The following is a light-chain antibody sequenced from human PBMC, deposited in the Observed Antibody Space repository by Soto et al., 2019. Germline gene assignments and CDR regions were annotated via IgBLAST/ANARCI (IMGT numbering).Light chain of an antibody. Sequence: DLQMTQSPSTLSASVGDRVIITCRASQSVSSWLAWYQQKPGKAPNLVIYKASSLESGVPSRFSGSGSGTEFTLTISSLQPDDFATYYCQQYSSYSKTFGQGTKVEIK. CDR2: KAS. J-gene: IGKJ1*01. CDR1: QSVSSW. V-gene: IGKV1-5*03. CDR3: QQYSSYSKT.